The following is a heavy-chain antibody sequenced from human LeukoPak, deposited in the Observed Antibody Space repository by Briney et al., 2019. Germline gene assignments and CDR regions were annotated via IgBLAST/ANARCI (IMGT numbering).Heavy chain of an antibody. CDR2: LHYSGST. J-gene: IGHJ4*02. CDR1: GGSISSGDDY. CDR3: ARCDGHSSSFFDY. Sequence: SETLSLTCTVSGGSISSGDDYWSWIRQHPGKSLEWIGSLHYSGSTYYNPSLRSRLTISVDTSKSQFALRLSSVTAADTAVYYCARCDGHSSSFFDYWGQGTLVSVSS. V-gene: IGHV4-31*03. D-gene: IGHD6-6*01.